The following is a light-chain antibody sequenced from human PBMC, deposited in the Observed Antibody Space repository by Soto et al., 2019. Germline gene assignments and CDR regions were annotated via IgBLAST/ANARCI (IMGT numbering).Light chain of an antibody. V-gene: IGKV3-20*01. Sequence: EVVLIQSPGTLSVSPGERVTLSCGASQSVGNNLAWHPQKPGQAPRLLIYGASSRSTGIPDRFSGSGSGTDFTLTISRLEPEDFALYYCQHYGRSPITFGQGTRLEI. CDR3: QHYGRSPIT. CDR2: GAS. CDR1: QSVGNN. J-gene: IGKJ5*01.